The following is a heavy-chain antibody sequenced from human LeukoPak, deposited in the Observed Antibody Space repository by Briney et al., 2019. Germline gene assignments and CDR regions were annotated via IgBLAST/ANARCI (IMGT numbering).Heavy chain of an antibody. D-gene: IGHD4-17*01. CDR2: IYYSGST. Sequence: PETLSLTCTVSGGSISSYYWSWIRQPPGKGLEWIGYIYYSGSTNYNPSLKSRVTISVDTSKNQFSLKLSSVTAADTAVYYCARRDGDYGPWYFDLWGRGTLVTVSS. CDR1: GGSISSYY. V-gene: IGHV4-59*08. J-gene: IGHJ2*01. CDR3: ARRDGDYGPWYFDL.